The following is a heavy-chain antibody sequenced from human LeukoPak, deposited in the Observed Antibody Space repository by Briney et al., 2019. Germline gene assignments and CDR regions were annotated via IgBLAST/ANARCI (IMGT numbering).Heavy chain of an antibody. Sequence: GGSLRLSCAASGFSFSAYYMSWIRQAPGKGPEWIAYISGSGSSTYYADSVKGRFTISRDNAKDSLDLQMNSLRADDTAVYYCARGSVYTSGHFEYWAQGTLVSVSS. J-gene: IGHJ4*02. D-gene: IGHD5/OR15-5a*01. CDR3: ARGSVYTSGHFEY. CDR1: GFSFSAYY. CDR2: ISGSGSST. V-gene: IGHV3-11*01.